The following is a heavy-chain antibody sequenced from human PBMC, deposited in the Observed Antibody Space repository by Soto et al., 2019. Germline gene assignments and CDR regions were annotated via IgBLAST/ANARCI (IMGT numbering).Heavy chain of an antibody. CDR3: ARGDVIDV. J-gene: IGHJ3*01. V-gene: IGHV6-1*01. Sequence: SQTLSLTCAISGDSVSSNSAAWNWVRQSPSRGLEWLGRTYYRSKWKTDYAVSVRGRITINPDTSKNQFSLQLNSVTPGDTAVCYCARGDVIDVWGRGTMVTVSS. CDR2: TYYRSKWKT. CDR1: GDSVSSNSAA.